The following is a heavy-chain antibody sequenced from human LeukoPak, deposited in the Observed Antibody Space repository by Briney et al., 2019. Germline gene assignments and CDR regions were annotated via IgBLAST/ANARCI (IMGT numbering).Heavy chain of an antibody. CDR1: GFTFSSYA. D-gene: IGHD3-3*01. V-gene: IGHV3-30*04. J-gene: IGHJ4*02. CDR3: AREDGVPDCFDY. CDR2: ISYDGSNK. Sequence: GGSLRLSCAASGFTFSSYAMHWVRQAPGKGLEWVAVISYDGSNKYYADSVKGRFTISRDNSKNTLYLQMNSLRAEDTAVYYCAREDGVPDCFDYWGQGTLVTVSS.